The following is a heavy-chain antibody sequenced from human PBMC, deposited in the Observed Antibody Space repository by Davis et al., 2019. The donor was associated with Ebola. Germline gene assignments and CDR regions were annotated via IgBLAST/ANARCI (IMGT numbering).Heavy chain of an antibody. V-gene: IGHV1-18*01. CDR1: GYTFTSYG. CDR3: AREIAAAGTLDLYYYYGMDV. CDR2: ISAYNGNT. D-gene: IGHD6-13*01. Sequence: ASVKVSCKASGYTFTSYGISWVRQAPGQGLEWMGWISAYNGNTNYAQKLQGRVTMTTDTSTSTAYMELRSLRSDDTAVYYCAREIAAAGTLDLYYYYGMDVWGQGTTVTVSS. J-gene: IGHJ6*02.